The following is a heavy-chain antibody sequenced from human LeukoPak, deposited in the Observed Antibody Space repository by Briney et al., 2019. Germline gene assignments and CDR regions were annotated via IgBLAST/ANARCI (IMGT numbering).Heavy chain of an antibody. J-gene: IGHJ4*02. CDR3: ARALGSGWSY. CDR1: GFTFSSYA. V-gene: IGHV3-30-3*01. Sequence: PGRSLRLSCAASGFTFSSYAMHWVRQAPGKGLEWVAVISYDGSNKYYADSVKGRFTISRDNAKNSLYLQMNSLRAEDTAVYYCARALGSGWSYWGQGTLVTVSS. D-gene: IGHD6-19*01. CDR2: ISYDGSNK.